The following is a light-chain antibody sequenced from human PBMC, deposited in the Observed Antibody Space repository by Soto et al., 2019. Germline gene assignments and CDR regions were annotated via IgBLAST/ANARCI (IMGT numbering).Light chain of an antibody. CDR1: QTISTF. V-gene: IGKV1-39*01. Sequence: DIQMTQSPSSLSASVGDRVTITCRASQTISTFLSWYQQKPGKAPNLLIYAASTLQVGVPSRFSGSGSGTDFTLTITNLQPGDFATYYCQQGYTTPHTFGQGTKLEI. CDR2: AAS. CDR3: QQGYTTPHT. J-gene: IGKJ2*01.